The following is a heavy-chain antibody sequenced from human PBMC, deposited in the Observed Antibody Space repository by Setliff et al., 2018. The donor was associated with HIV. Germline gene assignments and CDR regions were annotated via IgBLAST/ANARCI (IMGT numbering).Heavy chain of an antibody. Sequence: SVKVSCKASGGTFSSYAISWVRQAPGQGLEWMGVINTSGGSAGYAEKFQGRVTMTADDSTNTAYMELSSLRSEDTAMYFCASCEGIQKWPFDYWGQGTLVTVSS. CDR3: ASCEGIQKWPFDY. CDR1: GGTFSSYA. D-gene: IGHD6-13*01. V-gene: IGHV1-69*13. CDR2: INTSGGSA. J-gene: IGHJ4*02.